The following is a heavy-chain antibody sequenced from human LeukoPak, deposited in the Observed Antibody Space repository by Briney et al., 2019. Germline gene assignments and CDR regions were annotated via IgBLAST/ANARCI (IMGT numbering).Heavy chain of an antibody. CDR2: INPSGGGA. J-gene: IGHJ5*02. Sequence: ASVKVSCKASGYIFSGYYMHWVRQAPGQGLEWMGWINPSGGGADYAQKFQGRVTMTRDTSISTAYMALSRLTSDDTAVYYCVRGPPEYCSGGSCYSGRNWIDPWGQGTLVTVSS. CDR1: GYIFSGYY. D-gene: IGHD2-15*01. CDR3: VRGPPEYCSGGSCYSGRNWIDP. V-gene: IGHV1-2*02.